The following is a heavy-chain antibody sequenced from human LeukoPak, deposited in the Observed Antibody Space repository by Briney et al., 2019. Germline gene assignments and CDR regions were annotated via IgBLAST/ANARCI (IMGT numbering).Heavy chain of an antibody. CDR3: AKGLVRGVILSPSFDY. D-gene: IGHD3-10*01. CDR1: GFTFSSYG. Sequence: GGSLRLSCAASGFTFSSYGMSWVRQAPGKGLEWVSGISHTGGTTNYADSVKGRFTISRDNSKNTLYMQMNSLRAEDTAVYYCAKGLVRGVILSPSFDYWGQGTLVTVSS. V-gene: IGHV3-23*01. J-gene: IGHJ4*02. CDR2: ISHTGGTT.